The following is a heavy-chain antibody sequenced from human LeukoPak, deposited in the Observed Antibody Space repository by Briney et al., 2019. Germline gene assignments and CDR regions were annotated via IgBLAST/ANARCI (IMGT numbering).Heavy chain of an antibody. CDR2: IYSSGST. V-gene: IGHV4-4*07. J-gene: IGHJ4*02. D-gene: IGHD4-17*01. CDR3: ARFQYGDYYFDY. CDR1: GGSINTYY. Sequence: SETLSLTCTVPGGSINTYYWSWIRQPAGKGLEWIGRIYSSGSTNYNPSLKSRVTMSVDTSKNQLSLRLSSVTAADTAVYYCARFQYGDYYFDYWGQGTLVTVSS.